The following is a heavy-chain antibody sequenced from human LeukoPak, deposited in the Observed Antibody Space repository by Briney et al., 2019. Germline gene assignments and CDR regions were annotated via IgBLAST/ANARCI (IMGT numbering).Heavy chain of an antibody. CDR2: IRSKAYGGTT. CDR1: GFTFSSYA. J-gene: IGHJ4*02. D-gene: IGHD6-19*01. Sequence: GGSLRLSCAASGFTFSSYAMSWVRQAPGKGLEWVGFIRSKAYGGTTDYAASVKGRFTISRDDSKSIAYLQMNSLKIEDTAVYYCTRRGGWYSDCWGQGTLVTVSS. V-gene: IGHV3-49*04. CDR3: TRRGGWYSDC.